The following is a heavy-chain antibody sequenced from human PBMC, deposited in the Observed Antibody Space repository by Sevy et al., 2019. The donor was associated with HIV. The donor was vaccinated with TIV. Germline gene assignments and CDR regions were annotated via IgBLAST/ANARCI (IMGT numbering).Heavy chain of an antibody. J-gene: IGHJ5*02. CDR3: AREHSGGSYYFDN. CDR2: ITSSSGYI. V-gene: IGHV3-21*01. CDR1: GFTFNTYT. D-gene: IGHD3-22*01. Sequence: GGSLRLSCAASGFTFNTYTMNWVRQTPGKGLEWVSSITSSSGYIYYADSVKGRFGISRDNGENSLYLQMDSLRVEDTGVYYCAREHSGGSYYFDNWGQGAQVTVSS.